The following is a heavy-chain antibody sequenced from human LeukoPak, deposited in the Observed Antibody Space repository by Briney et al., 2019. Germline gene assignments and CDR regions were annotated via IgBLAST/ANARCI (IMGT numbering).Heavy chain of an antibody. Sequence: SETLSLTCAVYGGSFGGYYWSWIRQPPGKGLEWIGEISHSGNSNYNPSLKSRVTISVDTSKNQFSLRLSSLTAADAALYYCARGLNYSDTTGYYPAYMDVWGRGTTVTVSS. CDR3: ARGLNYSDTTGYYPAYMDV. V-gene: IGHV4-34*01. D-gene: IGHD3-22*01. CDR1: GGSFGGYY. CDR2: ISHSGNS. J-gene: IGHJ6*03.